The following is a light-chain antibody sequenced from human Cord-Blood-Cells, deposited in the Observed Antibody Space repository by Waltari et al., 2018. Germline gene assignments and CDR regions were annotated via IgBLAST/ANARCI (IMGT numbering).Light chain of an antibody. CDR2: AAS. Sequence: DIQMTQSPSSLSASVGDRATITCRASQSISSYLNWYQQKPGKAPKLLIYAASSLQSGVPSRFSGSGSGTDFTLTISSLQPEDFATYYCQQSYSTTFGGGTKVEIK. CDR1: QSISSY. J-gene: IGKJ4*01. CDR3: QQSYSTT. V-gene: IGKV1-39*01.